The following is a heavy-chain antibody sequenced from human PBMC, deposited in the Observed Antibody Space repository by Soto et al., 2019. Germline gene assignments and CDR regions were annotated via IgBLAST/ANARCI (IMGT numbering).Heavy chain of an antibody. V-gene: IGHV1-18*01. CDR3: ASWARYCSGGSCENLDY. J-gene: IGHJ4*02. D-gene: IGHD2-15*01. CDR2: ISAYNGNT. CDR1: GYTFTSYG. Sequence: QVQLVQSGTEVKKPGASVKVSCQASGYTFTSYGISWVRQAPGQGLEWMGWISAYNGNTEYAQKLQDRVTMTTDTSTSTAYMELRSLRYDDTAVYYCASWARYCSGGSCENLDYWGQRTLVTVSS.